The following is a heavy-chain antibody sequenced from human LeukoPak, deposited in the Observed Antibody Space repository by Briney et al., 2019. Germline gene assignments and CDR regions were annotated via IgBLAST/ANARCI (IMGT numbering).Heavy chain of an antibody. CDR2: IYTSGST. D-gene: IGHD3-16*01. V-gene: IGHV4-61*02. CDR3: ARETSQKGAHYMDV. CDR1: GGSISSGSYY. J-gene: IGHJ6*03. Sequence: PSETLTLTCTVSGGSISSGSYYWSWIRQPAGKGLEWIGRIYTSGSTNYNPSLKSRVTISVDTSKNQFSLKLSSVTAADTGVYYCARETSQKGAHYMDVWGKGTTVTISS.